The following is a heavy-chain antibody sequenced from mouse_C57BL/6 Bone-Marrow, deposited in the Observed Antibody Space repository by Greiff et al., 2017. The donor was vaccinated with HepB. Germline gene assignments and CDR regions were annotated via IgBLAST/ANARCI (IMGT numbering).Heavy chain of an antibody. D-gene: IGHD2-14*01. Sequence: EVKLVESGGDLVKPGGSLKLSCVTSGFTFSTSGMSWVRQTPDKRLEWVATINTGGTYTYYPDSVKGRFTISKDTAKSTLFLQMSSLKSEETAIYYCARDRFDYYFDYWGQGTTLTVSS. V-gene: IGHV5-6*02. CDR2: INTGGTYT. CDR1: GFTFSTSG. CDR3: ARDRFDYYFDY. J-gene: IGHJ2*01.